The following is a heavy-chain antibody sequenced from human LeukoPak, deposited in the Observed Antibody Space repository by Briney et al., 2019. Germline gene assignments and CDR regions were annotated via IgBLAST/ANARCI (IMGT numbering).Heavy chain of an antibody. V-gene: IGHV1-58*02. Sequence: SVKVSCKASGFTFNTSAMQWVRQARRQRLEWMGWIVVGSGNTNYAQKFQERVTITRDMSTSTAYMELSSLRSEDTAIYYCAAGSQLLPDDWGQGTLVTVSS. CDR1: GFTFNTSA. CDR3: AAGSQLLPDD. D-gene: IGHD1-1*01. CDR2: IVVGSGNT. J-gene: IGHJ4*02.